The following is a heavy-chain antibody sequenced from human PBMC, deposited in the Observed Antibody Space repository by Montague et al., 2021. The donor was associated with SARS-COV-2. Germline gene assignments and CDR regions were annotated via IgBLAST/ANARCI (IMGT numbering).Heavy chain of an antibody. D-gene: IGHD2-15*01. V-gene: IGHV3-48*03. CDR3: TRGYCTGGGCYSSIIYAMDV. J-gene: IGHJ6*02. CDR1: GFTFSDYE. CDR2: IRRSGTPI. Sequence: SLRLSCAASGFTFSDYEMNWVRQAPGKGLEWVSYIRRSGTPIYYADSVEGRFTISRDNARNSLYLQMNSLRAEDTSVHYCTRGYCTGGGCYSSIIYAMDVWGQGTTVTVSS.